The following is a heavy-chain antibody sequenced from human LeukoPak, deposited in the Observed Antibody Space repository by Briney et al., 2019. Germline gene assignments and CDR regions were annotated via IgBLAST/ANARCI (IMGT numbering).Heavy chain of an antibody. J-gene: IGHJ4*02. V-gene: IGHV4-34*01. D-gene: IGHD6-13*01. CDR2: INHSGST. Sequence: PSETLSLTCAVYGGSFSGYYWSWIRQPPGKGLEWIGEINHSGSTNYNPSLKSRVTISVDTSKNQFSPKLSSVTAADTAVYYCARRAIAAAGTGPLYYFDYWGQGTLVTVSS. CDR1: GGSFSGYY. CDR3: ARRAIAAAGTGPLYYFDY.